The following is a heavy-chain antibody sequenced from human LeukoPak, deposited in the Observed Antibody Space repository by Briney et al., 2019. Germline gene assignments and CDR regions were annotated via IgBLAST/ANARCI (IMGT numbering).Heavy chain of an antibody. J-gene: IGHJ4*02. Sequence: GGPLRLSCAASGFTFSDYTIHWVRQTPGKGLEWVAAISSDGDIKLYSNSVKGRFTISRDTSENPLYLQMNSLRPEDSALYYCARDFVGGPPDYLDYWGQGTLVTVST. CDR2: ISSDGDIK. D-gene: IGHD3-16*01. CDR3: ARDFVGGPPDYLDY. V-gene: IGHV3-30-3*01. CDR1: GFTFSDYT.